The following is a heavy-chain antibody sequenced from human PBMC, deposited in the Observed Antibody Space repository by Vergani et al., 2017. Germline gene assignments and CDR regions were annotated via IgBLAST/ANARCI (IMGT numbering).Heavy chain of an antibody. V-gene: IGHV3-30*02. CDR2: IRYEGSNK. Sequence: QVQLVESGGGVVQPGGSPRLPCAASGFTFSSYGMHWVRQAPGKGLEWVAFIRYEGSNKYYADSVKGRFTISRDNSKTTLYLQMNSLRAEDTAVYYCAKGPSQRRGYSGYDSSLYWGEGTLVTVSS. D-gene: IGHD5-12*01. CDR1: GFTFSSYG. J-gene: IGHJ4*02. CDR3: AKGPSQRRGYSGYDSSLY.